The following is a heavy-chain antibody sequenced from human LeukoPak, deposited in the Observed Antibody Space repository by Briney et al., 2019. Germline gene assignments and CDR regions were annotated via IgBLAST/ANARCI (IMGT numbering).Heavy chain of an antibody. CDR3: AKGIGTTVLTQLDY. V-gene: IGHV3-23*01. J-gene: IGHJ4*02. CDR2: ISGDGGRT. D-gene: IGHD4-17*01. CDR1: GFTFSRYV. Sequence: GGSLRLSCVASGFTFSRYVINWVRQAPGNGLEWVSSISGDGGRTYYADSVKGRFTVSRDNSKNTVFLQMDSLRPGDTAIYYCAKGIGTTVLTQLDYWGQGTLVTVSS.